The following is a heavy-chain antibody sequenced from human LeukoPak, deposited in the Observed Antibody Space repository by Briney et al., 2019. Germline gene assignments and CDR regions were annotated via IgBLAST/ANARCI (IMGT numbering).Heavy chain of an antibody. J-gene: IGHJ4*02. CDR3: ARVMDTAMVFDY. D-gene: IGHD5-18*01. Sequence: GGSLRLACAASGFTCSNYWMSWVRQAPGKGLEWVASIKQDGTETYNVDPVKGRFTISRDNAKNSVYLQMNSLRAEDTAVYYCARVMDTAMVFDYWGQGTLVTVSS. CDR1: GFTCSNYW. CDR2: IKQDGTET. V-gene: IGHV3-7*01.